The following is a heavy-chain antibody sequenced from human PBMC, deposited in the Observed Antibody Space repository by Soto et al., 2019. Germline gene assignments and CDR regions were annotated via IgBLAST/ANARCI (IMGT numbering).Heavy chain of an antibody. V-gene: IGHV3-23*01. CDR1: GFTFSNCA. D-gene: IGHD6-19*01. J-gene: IGHJ4*02. CDR3: AKGNTSGWYFFDS. Sequence: EVQVWESGGDLVQPGGSLRLSCEASGFTFSNCAMSWVRQAPGKGLEWVSGISGTGRSTFYADSVKDRFTISRDNSKNTVYLQMTSLRAEDTAVYYCAKGNTSGWYFFDSWGQGTLVTVSS. CDR2: ISGTGRST.